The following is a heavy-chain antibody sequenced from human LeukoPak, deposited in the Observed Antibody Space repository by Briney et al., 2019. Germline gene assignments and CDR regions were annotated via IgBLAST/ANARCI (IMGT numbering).Heavy chain of an antibody. V-gene: IGHV3-73*01. J-gene: IGHJ4*02. CDR1: GFTFSGSA. Sequence: PGGSLRLSRAPSGFTFSGSAMHWVRQASGKGLEWVGRIRSKANSYATAYAASVKGRFTISRDDSKNTAYLQMNSLKTEDTAVYYCTRHGVAGTGQIDYWGQGTLVTVSS. CDR2: IRSKANSYAT. D-gene: IGHD6-19*01. CDR3: TRHGVAGTGQIDY.